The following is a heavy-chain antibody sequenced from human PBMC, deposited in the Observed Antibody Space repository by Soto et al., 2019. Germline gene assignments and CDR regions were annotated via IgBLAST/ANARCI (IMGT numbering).Heavy chain of an antibody. J-gene: IGHJ6*02. D-gene: IGHD1-26*01. V-gene: IGHV3-21*04. CDR1: GFTFSSYS. CDR2: ISSSSSYI. CDR3: ARSSSVWGGMDV. Sequence: GGSLRLSCAASGFTFSSYSMNWVRQAPGKGLEWVSSISSSSSYIYYADSVKGRFTISRDNAKNSLYLQMNSLRAEDTAVYYCARSSSVWGGMDVWGQGTTVTVSS.